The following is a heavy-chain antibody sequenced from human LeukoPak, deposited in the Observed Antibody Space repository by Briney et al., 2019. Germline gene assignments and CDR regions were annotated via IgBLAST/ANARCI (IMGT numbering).Heavy chain of an antibody. D-gene: IGHD2-2*01. Sequence: PGGSLRLSCAASGFTFTKYWMTCVRQAPGKGLEWVANIKQDGSEKFYVDSVKGRFTISRDNAKNSLDLQINSLGAEDTAVYYCARGLDCRSTSCYLDNWGQGTLVTVSS. V-gene: IGHV3-7*01. CDR2: IKQDGSEK. CDR1: GFTFTKYW. J-gene: IGHJ4*02. CDR3: ARGLDCRSTSCYLDN.